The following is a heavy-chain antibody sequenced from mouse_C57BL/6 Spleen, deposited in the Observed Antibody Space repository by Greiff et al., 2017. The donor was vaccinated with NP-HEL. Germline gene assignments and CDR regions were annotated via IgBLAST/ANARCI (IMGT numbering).Heavy chain of an antibody. CDR1: GYTFTEYT. Sequence: VQLQQSGAELVKPGASVKLSCKASGYTFTEYTIHWVKQRSGQGLEWIGWFYPGSGSIKYNEKFKDKATLTADKSSSTVYMELSRLTSEDSAVYYCARRGYYGSSYDWYFDVWGTGTTVTVSS. CDR3: ARRGYYGSSYDWYFDV. J-gene: IGHJ1*03. CDR2: FYPGSGSI. D-gene: IGHD1-1*01. V-gene: IGHV1-62-2*01.